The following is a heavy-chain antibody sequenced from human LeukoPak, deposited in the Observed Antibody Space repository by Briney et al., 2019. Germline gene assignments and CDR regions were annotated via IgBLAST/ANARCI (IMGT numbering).Heavy chain of an antibody. CDR2: ISSSSSYI. CDR3: ARVSVYSSGKAFDY. Sequence: GGSLRLSCAASGFTFISYSMNWVRQAPGKGLEWVSSISSSSSYIYYADSVKGRFTISRDNAENSLYLQMNSLRAKDTAVYYCARVSVYSSGKAFDYWGQGTLVTVSS. CDR1: GFTFISYS. V-gene: IGHV3-21*01. D-gene: IGHD6-19*01. J-gene: IGHJ4*02.